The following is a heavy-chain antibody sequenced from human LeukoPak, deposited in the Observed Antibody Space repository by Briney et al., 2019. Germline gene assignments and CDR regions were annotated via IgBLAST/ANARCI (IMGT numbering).Heavy chain of an antibody. CDR2: IRYDGSNK. J-gene: IGHJ6*03. CDR3: AKDKTFYYYYTDV. V-gene: IGHV3-30*02. Sequence: GGSLRLSCAASGFTFSSYGMHWVRQAPGKGLEWVAFIRYDGSNKYYADSVKGRFTISRDNSKNTLYLQMNSLRAEDTAVYYCAKDKTFYYYYTDVWGKGTTVTVSS. CDR1: GFTFSSYG.